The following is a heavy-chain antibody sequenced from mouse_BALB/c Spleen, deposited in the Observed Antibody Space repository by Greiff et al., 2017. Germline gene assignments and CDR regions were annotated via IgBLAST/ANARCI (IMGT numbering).Heavy chain of an antibody. CDR2: ISYSGST. V-gene: IGHV3-2*02. J-gene: IGHJ2*01. CDR3: ARIADY. Sequence: EVKLEESGPGLVKPSQSLSLTCTVTGYSITSDYAWNWIRQFPGNKLEWMGYISYSGSTSYNPSLKSRISITRDTSKNQFFLQLNSVTTEDTATYYCARIADYWGQGTTLTVSS. CDR1: GYSITSDYA.